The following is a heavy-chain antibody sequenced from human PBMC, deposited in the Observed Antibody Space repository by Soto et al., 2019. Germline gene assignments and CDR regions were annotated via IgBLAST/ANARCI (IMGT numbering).Heavy chain of an antibody. V-gene: IGHV1-8*01. CDR1: GYTFTIYD. D-gene: IGHD6-13*01. CDR2: MNPNSGNT. CDR3: ARASPEYSSSWYLDP. Sequence: ASVKVSCKASGYTFTIYDINWVLQATGQGLEWMGWMNPNSGNTGYAQKFQGRVTMTRNTSISTAYMELSSLRSEDTAVYYCARASPEYSSSWYLDPWGQGTLVTVS. J-gene: IGHJ5*02.